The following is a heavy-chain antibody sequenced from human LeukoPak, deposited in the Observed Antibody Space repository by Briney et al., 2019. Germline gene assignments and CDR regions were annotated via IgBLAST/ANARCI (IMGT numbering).Heavy chain of an antibody. D-gene: IGHD3-10*01. V-gene: IGHV3-21*01. CDR3: ARDRGEDYYGSGNYLRAFDI. CDR2: ISSSSSYI. CDR1: GFMFRSYS. J-gene: IGHJ3*02. Sequence: PGGSLRLSCAASGFMFRSYSMNWVRQAPGKGLEWVSSISSSSSYIFYADSVKGRFTISRDNAKKSLSLQMNSLRAEGTAVYYCARDRGEDYYGSGNYLRAFDIWGQGTMVTVSS.